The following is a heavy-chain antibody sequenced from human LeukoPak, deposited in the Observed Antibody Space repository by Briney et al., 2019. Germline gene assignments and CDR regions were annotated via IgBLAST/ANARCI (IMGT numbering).Heavy chain of an antibody. J-gene: IGHJ3*02. CDR2: VYYSGST. V-gene: IGHV4-59*08. D-gene: IGHD3-10*01. CDR3: ARHTDKTKNYYGRSTGAFDI. Sequence: SETLSLTCTVSGGSISSYYWSWIRQPPGKGLEWIGYVYYSGSTNYNPSLKSRVTISVDTSKNQFSLKLSSVTAADTAVYYCARHTDKTKNYYGRSTGAFDIWGQGTMVTVSS. CDR1: GGSISSYY.